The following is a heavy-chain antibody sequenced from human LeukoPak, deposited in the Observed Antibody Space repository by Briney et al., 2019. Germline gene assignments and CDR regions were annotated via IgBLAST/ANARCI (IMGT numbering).Heavy chain of an antibody. J-gene: IGHJ4*02. CDR1: GFTFSSYG. D-gene: IGHD1-26*01. V-gene: IGHV3-33*01. CDR2: IWYDGSNK. Sequence: PGGSLRLSCAASGFTFSSYGMHWVRQAPGKGLEWVAVIWYDGSNKYYADSVKGRFTISRDNAKNSLYLQMNSLRAEDTAVYYCARDLGYYRADYWGQGTLVTVSS. CDR3: ARDLGYYRADY.